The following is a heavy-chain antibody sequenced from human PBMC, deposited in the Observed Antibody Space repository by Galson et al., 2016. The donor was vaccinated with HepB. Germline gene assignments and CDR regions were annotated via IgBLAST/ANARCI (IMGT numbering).Heavy chain of an antibody. Sequence: SLRLSCAASGFTFSTYGMHWVRQAPGKGLEWVAVISYAGSSKYYADSVRGRFTISRDNSKNTLYLQMNSLRAEAPAVYFCAKGGDCGGDCYLPYYYYGMVVWGQGTTVTVSS. CDR2: ISYAGSSK. CDR3: AKGGDCGGDCYLPYYYYGMVV. D-gene: IGHD2-21*02. J-gene: IGHJ6*02. CDR1: GFTFSTYG. V-gene: IGHV3-30*18.